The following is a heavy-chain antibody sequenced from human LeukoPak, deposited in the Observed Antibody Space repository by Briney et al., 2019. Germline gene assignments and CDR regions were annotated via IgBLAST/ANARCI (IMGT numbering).Heavy chain of an antibody. CDR1: GASINSGGHY. V-gene: IGHV4-31*03. D-gene: IGHD3-3*01. CDR3: ARDEAIFGAGYYYGMDV. J-gene: IGHJ6*02. CDR2: INYRGST. Sequence: SETLSLTCTVSGASINSGGHYWSWIRQHPGKGLEWIGYINYRGSTYYNPSLKSRVTISVDTSKNQFSLKLSSVTAADTAVYYCARDEAIFGAGYYYGMDVWGQGTTVTVPS.